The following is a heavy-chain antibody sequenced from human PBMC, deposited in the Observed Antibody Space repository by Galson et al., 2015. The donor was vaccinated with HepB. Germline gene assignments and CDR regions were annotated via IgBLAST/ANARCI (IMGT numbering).Heavy chain of an antibody. CDR1: GFKFDDFA. Sequence: SLRLSCAASGFKFDDFAMYWVRQAPGKGLEWVAVISYDGSNKYYADSVKGRFTISRDNSKNTLYLQMNSLRAEDTALYYCAKDPYLYSALAGTMAGFDYWGQGTLVTVSS. J-gene: IGHJ4*02. CDR2: ISYDGSNK. CDR3: AKDPYLYSALAGTMAGFDY. D-gene: IGHD6-19*01. V-gene: IGHV3-30*18.